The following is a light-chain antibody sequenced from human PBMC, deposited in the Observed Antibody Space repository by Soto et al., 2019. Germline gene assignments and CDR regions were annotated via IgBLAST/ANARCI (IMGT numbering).Light chain of an antibody. CDR1: QSVSSY. CDR2: DAS. J-gene: IGKJ3*01. CDR3: QQRSNWPPVT. V-gene: IGKV3-11*01. Sequence: EIVLTQSPATLSLSPGERATLSCRASQSVSSYLAWYQQKPGQAPRLLIYDASNRATGIPARFSGSGSGTDFTLTISSLEPEDFAVYYCQQRSNWPPVTFGPGTRWIS.